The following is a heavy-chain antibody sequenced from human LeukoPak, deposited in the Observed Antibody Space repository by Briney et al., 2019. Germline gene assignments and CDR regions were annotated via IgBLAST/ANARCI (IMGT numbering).Heavy chain of an antibody. CDR3: STADTMLDAFDI. V-gene: IGHV4-30-2*01. J-gene: IGHJ3*02. CDR2: IYHSGST. Sequence: SETLCLTCAVSGGSISSGGYSWSWIRQPPGKGLEWIVYIYHSGSTYYNPSLRSRATISEDRSKNQYSLKLSSVTAAAPAVYYCSTADTMLDAFDIWGGGTMVTVSS. CDR1: GGSISSGGYS. D-gene: IGHD3-10*01.